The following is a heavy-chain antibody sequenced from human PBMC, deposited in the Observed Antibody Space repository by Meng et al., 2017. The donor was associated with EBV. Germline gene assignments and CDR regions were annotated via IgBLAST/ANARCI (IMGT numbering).Heavy chain of an antibody. Sequence: QVRLVQPAAEVKKPGSLVKVSCKTSGGPFRYYAISWVRQAPGQGLEWLGGFLPRLGAPNYAQKFHGRVKITADESTSTHYMDLSSLRSEDTAIYYCASESGRGYTPDYWGQGTLVTVSS. CDR1: GGPFRYYA. CDR2: FLPRLGAP. CDR3: ASESGRGYTPDY. D-gene: IGHD3-10*01. V-gene: IGHV1-69*01. J-gene: IGHJ4*02.